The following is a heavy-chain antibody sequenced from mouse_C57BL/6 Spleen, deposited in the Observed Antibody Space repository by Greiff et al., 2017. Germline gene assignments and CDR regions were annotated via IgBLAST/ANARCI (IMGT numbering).Heavy chain of an antibody. D-gene: IGHD2-5*01. CDR2: ISSGSRTI. Sequence: EVQLVESGGGLVKPGGSLKLSCAASGFTFSDYGMHWVRQAPEKGLEWVAYISSGSRTIYYADTVKGRFTISRDTAKNTLFLQMTSLRSEDTAMYYCARHYSNYDWYFDVWGTGTTVTVSS. V-gene: IGHV5-17*01. J-gene: IGHJ1*03. CDR3: ARHYSNYDWYFDV. CDR1: GFTFSDYG.